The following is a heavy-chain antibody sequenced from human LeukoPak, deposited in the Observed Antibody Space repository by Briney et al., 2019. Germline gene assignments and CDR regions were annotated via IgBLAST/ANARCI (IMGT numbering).Heavy chain of an antibody. V-gene: IGHV1-2*02. CDR2: INPNSGDT. Sequence: ASVKVSCKVSGHTLTELFMHWVRQAPGQGLEWMAWINPNSGDTNFAQKFQGRVTMTRDTSISTVYMELSRLRSDDTAVFFCARGYYDSSDFEYFQHWGQGTLVTVSS. D-gene: IGHD3-22*01. J-gene: IGHJ1*01. CDR1: GHTLTELF. CDR3: ARGYYDSSDFEYFQH.